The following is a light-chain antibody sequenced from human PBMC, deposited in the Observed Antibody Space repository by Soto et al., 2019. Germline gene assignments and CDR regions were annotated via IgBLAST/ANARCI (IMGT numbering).Light chain of an antibody. CDR1: QSVISH. CDR3: QQYGSSPPIT. CDR2: GAS. J-gene: IGKJ5*01. Sequence: EIGMTQSPATLSVSPWEVATVSCRASQSVISHLACYHQKPGQAPRLLIYGASSRATGIPDRFSGSGSGTDFTLTISRLEPEDFAVYYCQQYGSSPPITFGQGTRLEIK. V-gene: IGKV3-20*01.